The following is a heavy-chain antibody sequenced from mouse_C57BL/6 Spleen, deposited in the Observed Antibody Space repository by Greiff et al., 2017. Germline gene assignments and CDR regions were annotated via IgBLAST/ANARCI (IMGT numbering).Heavy chain of an antibody. CDR1: GYTFTSYG. D-gene: IGHD1-1*01. CDR2: IYPRSGNT. J-gene: IGHJ2*01. CDR3: ARGAITTVSYYFDY. Sequence: QVQLQQSGAELARPGASVKLSCKASGYTFTSYGISWVKQRTGQGLEWIGEIYPRSGNTYYNEKFKGKATLTADKSSSTAYMELRRLTSEDSAVXFCARGAITTVSYYFDYWGQGTTLTVSS. V-gene: IGHV1-81*01.